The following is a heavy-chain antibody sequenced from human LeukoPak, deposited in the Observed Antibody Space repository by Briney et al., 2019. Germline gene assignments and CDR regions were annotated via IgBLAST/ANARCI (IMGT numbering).Heavy chain of an antibody. V-gene: IGHV3-21*01. D-gene: IGHD5-24*01. CDR2: ISSSSSYI. Sequence: GGSLRLSCAASGFTSSSYSMNWVRQAPGKGLEWISSISSSSSYIYYADSVKGRFTISRDNAKNSLYLQMNSLRAEDTAVYYCASCDDGYNCTFDIWGQGTMVTVSS. CDR3: ASCDDGYNCTFDI. J-gene: IGHJ3*02. CDR1: GFTSSSYS.